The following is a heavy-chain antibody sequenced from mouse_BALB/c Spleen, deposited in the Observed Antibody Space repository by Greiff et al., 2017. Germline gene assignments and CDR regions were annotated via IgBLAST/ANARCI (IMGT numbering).Heavy chain of an antibody. CDR1: GFTFSSYT. D-gene: IGHD2-1*01. CDR2: ISSGGSYT. Sequence: EVMLVESGGGLVKPGGSLKLSCAASGFTFSSYTMSWFRQTPEKRLEWVATISSGGSYTYYPDSVKGRFTISRDNAKNTLYLQMSSLKSEDTAMYYCTRDGGNYLLYWYFDVWGAGTTVTVSS. CDR3: TRDGGNYLLYWYFDV. V-gene: IGHV5-6-4*01. J-gene: IGHJ1*01.